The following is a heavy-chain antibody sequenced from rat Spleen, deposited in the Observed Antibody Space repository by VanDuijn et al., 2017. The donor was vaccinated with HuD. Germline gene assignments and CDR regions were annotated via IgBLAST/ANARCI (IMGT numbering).Heavy chain of an antibody. Sequence: EVQLVESGGGLVLPGRSLKLSCAASGFTFSDYYMAWVRQAPTEGLEWVATFSYDGRTTYYRDSVKGRFTISRDNAKNTLYLQMESLRSEDTATYYCAKDPWDSGANWFAYWGQGTLVTVSS. CDR2: FSYDGRTT. J-gene: IGHJ3*01. D-gene: IGHD4-3*01. CDR3: AKDPWDSGANWFAY. CDR1: GFTFSDYY. V-gene: IGHV5-29*01.